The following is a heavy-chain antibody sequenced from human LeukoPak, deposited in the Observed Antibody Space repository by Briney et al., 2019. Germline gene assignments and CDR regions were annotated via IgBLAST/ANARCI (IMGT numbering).Heavy chain of an antibody. CDR1: GFTFASYT. CDR3: AKGGDGSYYSRADC. V-gene: IGHV3-23*01. CDR2: IGGSASGT. J-gene: IGHJ4*02. D-gene: IGHD2-15*01. Sequence: GGSLRLSCAASGFTFASYTMTWVRQAPGKGLEWVSTIGGSASGTFYADSVKGRFSISRDNSKNTLYLQMNSLRAEDTAVYYCAKGGDGSYYSRADCWGQGTLVTVSS.